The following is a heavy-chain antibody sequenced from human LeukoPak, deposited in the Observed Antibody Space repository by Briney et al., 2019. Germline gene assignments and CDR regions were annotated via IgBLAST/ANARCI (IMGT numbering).Heavy chain of an antibody. D-gene: IGHD3-22*01. J-gene: IGHJ6*02. Sequence: GGPLRLSCAASGFTFDDYSMHWVRQAPGKGLEWVAGISWNSRSIGYAGSVKGRFTISRDNAKNSLYLQMVSLRTEDTALYYCTKDLASQWFTDIRHYGMDVWGQGTTVAV. CDR3: TKDLASQWFTDIRHYGMDV. CDR2: ISWNSRSI. CDR1: GFTFDDYS. V-gene: IGHV3-9*01.